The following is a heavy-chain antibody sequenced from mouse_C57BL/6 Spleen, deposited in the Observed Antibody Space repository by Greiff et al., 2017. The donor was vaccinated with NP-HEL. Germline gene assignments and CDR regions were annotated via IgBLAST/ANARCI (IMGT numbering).Heavy chain of an antibody. V-gene: IGHV5-16*01. CDR2: INYDGSST. D-gene: IGHD3-2*02. J-gene: IGHJ4*01. CDR3: ARATDSSGYVEYYAMDY. Sequence: EVQRVESEGGLVQPGSSMKLSCTASGFTFSDYYMAWVRQVPEKGLEWVANINYDGSSTYYLDSLKSRFIIARDNAKNILYLQMSSLKSEDTATYYCARATDSSGYVEYYAMDYWGQGTSVTVSS. CDR1: GFTFSDYY.